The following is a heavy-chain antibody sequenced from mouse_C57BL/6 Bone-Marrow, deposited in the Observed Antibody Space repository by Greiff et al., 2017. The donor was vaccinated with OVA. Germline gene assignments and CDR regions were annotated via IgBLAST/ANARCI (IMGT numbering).Heavy chain of an antibody. CDR3: TRYYSNSFDY. D-gene: IGHD2-5*01. Sequence: QVHVKQSGAELVRPGASVTLSCKASGYTFTDYEMHWVKQTPVHGLEWIGAIDPETGGTAYNQKFKGKAILTADKSSSTAYMELRSLTSEDSAVYYCTRYYSNSFDYWGQGTTLTVSS. CDR2: IDPETGGT. V-gene: IGHV1-15*01. J-gene: IGHJ2*01. CDR1: GYTFTDYE.